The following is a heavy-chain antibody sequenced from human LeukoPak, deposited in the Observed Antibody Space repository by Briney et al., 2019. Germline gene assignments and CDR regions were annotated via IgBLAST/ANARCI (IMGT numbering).Heavy chain of an antibody. CDR3: ARDPRQSHLVYTTGDY. CDR2: MKPDGSEK. J-gene: IGHJ4*02. D-gene: IGHD2-2*02. V-gene: IGHV3-7*01. Sequence: PGGSLRLSCAVSGFTFSSYWMSWVRQAPGKGLECVANMKPDGSEKYYVDSVKGRFTISRDSSKNSLYLQMNSLRVEDTAVYYCARDPRQSHLVYTTGDYWGQGTLVTVSS. CDR1: GFTFSSYW.